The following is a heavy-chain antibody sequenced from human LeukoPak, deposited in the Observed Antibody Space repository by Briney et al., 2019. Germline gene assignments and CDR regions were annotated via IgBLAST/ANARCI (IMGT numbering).Heavy chain of an antibody. Sequence: SETLSLTCTVSGGSISSYYWSWIRQPPGKGLEWIGYIYYSGSTNYNPSLKSRVTISVDTSKNQFSLKLSSVTAADTAVYYCASLGQEYSLDYWGQGTQVSVSS. CDR2: IYYSGST. V-gene: IGHV4-59*08. D-gene: IGHD5-18*01. CDR3: ASLGQEYSLDY. CDR1: GGSISSYY. J-gene: IGHJ4*02.